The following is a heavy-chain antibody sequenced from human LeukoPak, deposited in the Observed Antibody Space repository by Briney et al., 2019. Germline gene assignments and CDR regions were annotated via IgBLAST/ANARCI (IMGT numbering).Heavy chain of an antibody. CDR3: AKGQLWFGEFSYFDY. Sequence: GGSLRLSCEASGFTFSSYDVNWVRQAPGKGLEWVSVISGSGGSTDYADSVKGRFSISRDNSKNTLYLQMNSLRAEDTAVYYCAKGQLWFGEFSYFDYWGQGTLVTVSS. CDR1: GFTFSSYD. CDR2: ISGSGGST. D-gene: IGHD3-10*01. J-gene: IGHJ4*02. V-gene: IGHV3-23*01.